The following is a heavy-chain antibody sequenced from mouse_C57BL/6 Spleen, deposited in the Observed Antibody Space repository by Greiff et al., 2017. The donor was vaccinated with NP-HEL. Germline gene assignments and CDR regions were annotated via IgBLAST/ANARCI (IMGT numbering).Heavy chain of an antibody. J-gene: IGHJ4*01. CDR1: GYTFTDYY. CDR3: AKCGYYAMDY. CDR2: IYPGSGNT. Sequence: QVQLKESGAELVRPGASVKLSCKASGYTFTDYYINWVKQRPGQGLEWIARIYPGSGNTYYNEKFKGKATLTAEKSSSPAYMQLSSLTSEDSAVYFCAKCGYYAMDYWGQGTSVTVSS. V-gene: IGHV1-76*01.